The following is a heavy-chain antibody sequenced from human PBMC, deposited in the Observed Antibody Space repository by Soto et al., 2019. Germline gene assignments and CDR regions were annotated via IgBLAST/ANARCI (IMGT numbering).Heavy chain of an antibody. D-gene: IGHD3-16*02. CDR2: ISYDGSNK. J-gene: IGHJ3*01. CDR1: GFTFRKSG. Sequence: QVQLVESGGGVVQPGRSLRLSCAASGFTFRKSGMHWVRQAPVKGLEWVALISYDGSNKYYADSVKGRFTISRDDSKNTMYLQMNTLRTEDTAIYYCAKVLSFIDAYDVWGPGTMVTVSS. V-gene: IGHV3-30*18. CDR3: AKVLSFIDAYDV.